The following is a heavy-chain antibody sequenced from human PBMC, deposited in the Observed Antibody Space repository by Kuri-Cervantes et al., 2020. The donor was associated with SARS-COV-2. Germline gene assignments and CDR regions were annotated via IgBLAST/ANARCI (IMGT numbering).Heavy chain of an antibody. J-gene: IGHJ3*02. D-gene: IGHD3-22*01. CDR2: ISAYNGNT. Sequence: ASVKVSCKASGYTFTGYYMHWVRQAPGQGLEWMGWISAYNGNTNYAQKFQGRVTMTRDTSISTAYMELSRLRSDDTAVYYCARDYYDSSGYYPLSDAFDIWGQGTMVTVSS. V-gene: IGHV1-2*02. CDR1: GYTFTGYY. CDR3: ARDYYDSSGYYPLSDAFDI.